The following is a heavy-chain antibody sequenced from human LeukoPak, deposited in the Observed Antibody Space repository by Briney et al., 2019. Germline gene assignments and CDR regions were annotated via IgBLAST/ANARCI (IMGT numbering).Heavy chain of an antibody. J-gene: IGHJ3*02. V-gene: IGHV4-59*01. CDR3: ARVRGSRAFDI. D-gene: IGHD3-10*01. Sequence: PSETLSLTCSVSGGSIGTYYWTWIRQPPGKGLEWIGYINYSWYTNYNPSLKSRVTISIDTSKNQFSLKLSSVTAADTAVYYCARVRGSRAFDIWGQGTMVTVSS. CDR1: GGSIGTYY. CDR2: INYSWYT.